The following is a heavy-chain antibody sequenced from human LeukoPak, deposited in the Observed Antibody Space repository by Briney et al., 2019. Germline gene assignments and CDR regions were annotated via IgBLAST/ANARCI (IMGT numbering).Heavy chain of an antibody. CDR2: IYSGGKT. V-gene: IGHV3-66*01. CDR1: GFTVSSNY. D-gene: IGHD6-19*01. J-gene: IGHJ4*02. CDR3: ARDGSSGWSHDY. Sequence: PGGSLRLSCAASGFTVSSNYMSWVRQAPGKGLEWVPVIYSGGKTYYADSVKGRFTISRDNSKNTLYLQMNSLRAEDTAVYYCARDGSSGWSHDYWGQGALVTVSS.